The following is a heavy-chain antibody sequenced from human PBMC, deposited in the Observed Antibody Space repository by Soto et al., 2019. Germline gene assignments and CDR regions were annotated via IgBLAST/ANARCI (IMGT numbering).Heavy chain of an antibody. J-gene: IGHJ4*02. D-gene: IGHD7-27*01. Sequence: PSETLSLTCTVSGGSISSSSYSWGWIRQPPGKGLEWIGYIYYSGSTNYNPSLKSRVTISVDTSKNQFSLKLSSVTAADTAVYYCTRRWGRTFDYWGQGTLVTVSS. V-gene: IGHV4-61*05. CDR3: TRRWGRTFDY. CDR1: GGSISSSSYS. CDR2: IYYSGST.